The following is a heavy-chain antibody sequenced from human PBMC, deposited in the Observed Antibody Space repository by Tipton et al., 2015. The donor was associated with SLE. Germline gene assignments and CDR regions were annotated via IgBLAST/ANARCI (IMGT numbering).Heavy chain of an antibody. CDR1: GFTFSSYA. CDR3: ARYSGTYRDY. Sequence: SGFTFSSYAMSWVRQAPGKGLEWLSSITSSSSYIFYADSVKGRFTISRDNAKNSLYLQMSSLRAEDTATYYCARYSGTYRDYWGQGTLVTVSS. D-gene: IGHD1-26*01. J-gene: IGHJ4*02. CDR2: ITSSSSYI. V-gene: IGHV3-21*03.